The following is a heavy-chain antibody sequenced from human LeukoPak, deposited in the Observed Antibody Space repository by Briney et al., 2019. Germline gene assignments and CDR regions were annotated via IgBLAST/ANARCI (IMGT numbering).Heavy chain of an antibody. CDR1: GGSISSGDYY. Sequence: PSETLSLTCTVSGGSISSGDYYWSWIRQPPGKGLEWIGYIYYSGSTYYNPSLKSRVTISVDTSKNQFSLKLSSVTAADTAVYYCARDAGDSSGYVFDPWGQGTLVTVSS. D-gene: IGHD3-22*01. CDR3: ARDAGDSSGYVFDP. J-gene: IGHJ5*02. CDR2: IYYSGST. V-gene: IGHV4-30-4*08.